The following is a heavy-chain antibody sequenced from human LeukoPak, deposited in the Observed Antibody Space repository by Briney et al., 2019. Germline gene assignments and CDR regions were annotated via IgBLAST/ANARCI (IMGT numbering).Heavy chain of an antibody. D-gene: IGHD6-25*01. V-gene: IGHV3-30*18. J-gene: IGHJ4*02. CDR3: AKARGTYYFDC. CDR2: ISYDGSNE. Sequence: GGSLRLSCAASGFTFSSYGMHWVRQAPGRGLEWLAVISYDGSNEYYAHSVKGRFTISRDNSKTTLFLQMNSLRPEDTAVYYCAKARGTYYFDCWGQGTLVTASS. CDR1: GFTFSSYG.